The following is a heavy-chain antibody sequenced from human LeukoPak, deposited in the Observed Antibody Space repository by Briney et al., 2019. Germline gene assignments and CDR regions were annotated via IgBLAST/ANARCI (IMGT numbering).Heavy chain of an antibody. CDR2: IIPIFGTA. CDR1: GGTFSSYA. J-gene: IGHJ5*02. CDR3: ARVRGCSSTSCYLSSRWFDP. V-gene: IGHV1-69*13. D-gene: IGHD2-2*01. Sequence: SVKVSCKASGGTFSSYAISWVRQAPGQGLEWMGGIIPIFGTANYAQKFQGRVTITADESTSTAYMELSSLRSEDTAVYYCARVRGCSSTSCYLSSRWFDPWGQGTLVTVSS.